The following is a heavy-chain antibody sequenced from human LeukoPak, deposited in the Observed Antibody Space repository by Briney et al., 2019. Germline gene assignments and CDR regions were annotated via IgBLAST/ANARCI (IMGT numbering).Heavy chain of an antibody. V-gene: IGHV4-38-2*02. Sequence: PSETLSLTCTVSGYTISRGYYWGWIRQPPGKGLEWIGSMYHSGTTYYNASLKSRATISVDTSKNQISLKMNSMTAADTAVYYCVRGPLLWFAELRFDPWGQGTLVTVSS. CDR3: VRGPLLWFAELRFDP. J-gene: IGHJ5*02. CDR2: MYHSGTT. CDR1: GYTISRGYY. D-gene: IGHD3-10*01.